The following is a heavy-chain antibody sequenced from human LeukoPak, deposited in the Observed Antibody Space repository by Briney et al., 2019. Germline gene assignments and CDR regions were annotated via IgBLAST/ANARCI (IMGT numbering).Heavy chain of an antibody. J-gene: IGHJ4*02. Sequence: ASVKVSCKASGGTFSSYAISWVRQAPGQGLEWMGRIIPILGIATYAQKFQGRVTITADKSTSTAYMELSSLRSEDTAVYYCAKNRDGYIHDYWGQGTLVTVSS. CDR1: GGTFSSYA. CDR2: IIPILGIA. D-gene: IGHD5-24*01. CDR3: AKNRDGYIHDY. V-gene: IGHV1-69*04.